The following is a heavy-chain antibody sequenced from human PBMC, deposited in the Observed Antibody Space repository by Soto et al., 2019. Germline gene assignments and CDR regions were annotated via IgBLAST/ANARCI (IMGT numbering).Heavy chain of an antibody. CDR3: ARAGGYYDILTSYYNYYYGMDV. CDR1: GFTFSDYY. J-gene: IGHJ6*02. Sequence: GGSLRLSCAASGFTFSDYYMSWIRQAPGKGLEWVSYISSSGSTIYYADSVKGRFTISRDNAKNSLYLQMNSLRAEDTAVYYCARAGGYYDILTSYYNYYYGMDVWGQGTTVTVSS. CDR2: ISSSGSTI. D-gene: IGHD3-9*01. V-gene: IGHV3-11*01.